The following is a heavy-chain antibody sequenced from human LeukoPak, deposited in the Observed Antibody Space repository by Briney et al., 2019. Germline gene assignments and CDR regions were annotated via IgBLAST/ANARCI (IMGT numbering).Heavy chain of an antibody. CDR1: GGSFSGYY. CDR3: ARFFHDYGAVNWLDP. J-gene: IGHJ5*02. V-gene: IGHV4-34*01. Sequence: SETLSLTCAVYGGSFSGYYWSWIRQPPGKGREWIGEINHSGSTNYNPSLKSRVTISVDTSKNQFSLKLSSVTAADTAVYYCARFFHDYGAVNWLDPWGQGTLVTVSS. CDR2: INHSGST. D-gene: IGHD4-17*01.